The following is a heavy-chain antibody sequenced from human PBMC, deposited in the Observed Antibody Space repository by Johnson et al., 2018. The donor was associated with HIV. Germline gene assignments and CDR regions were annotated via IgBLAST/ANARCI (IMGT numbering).Heavy chain of an antibody. CDR3: ARERHYYGSVRPRERQGDAFDI. D-gene: IGHD3-10*01. J-gene: IGHJ3*02. CDR1: GFTFSTYG. V-gene: IGHV3-66*01. CDR2: IYSGGST. Sequence: VQRVESGGGLVQPGGSLRMSCVASGFTFSTYGMSWVRQAPGKGLEWVSVIYSGGSTYYADSVKGRFSISRDNSKNTLYLQMNSLRAEDTAVYFCARERHYYGSVRPRERQGDAFDIWGQGTMVTVAS.